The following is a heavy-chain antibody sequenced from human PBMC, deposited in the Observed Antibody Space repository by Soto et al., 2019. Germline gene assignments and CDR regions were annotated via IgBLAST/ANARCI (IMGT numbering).Heavy chain of an antibody. Sequence: QVQLQESGPGLVKPSETLSFTCNVSGGSISSGGYYWSWIRQLPGKGLEWIGYIYHRGGTYYNPDLKRGITISVDTSKNQFSLKMTSVTAADTAVYFCARAPGRMMNALRYYYGLDVWGQGTKVTVSS. J-gene: IGHJ6*02. CDR3: ARAPGRMMNALRYYYGLDV. V-gene: IGHV4-31*02. CDR1: GGSISSGGYY. CDR2: IYHRGGT. D-gene: IGHD2-8*01.